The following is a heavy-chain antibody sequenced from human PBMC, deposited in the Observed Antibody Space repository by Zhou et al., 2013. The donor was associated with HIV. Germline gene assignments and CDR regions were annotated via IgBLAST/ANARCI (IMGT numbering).Heavy chain of an antibody. V-gene: IGHV1-69*12. CDR1: GGTFSSYA. J-gene: IGHJ4*02. D-gene: IGHD3-16*01. CDR3: ASEGDGTRYFDS. CDR2: IIPIFGRT. Sequence: QVQLVQSGAEVKKPGSSVKVSCTASGGTFSSYAISWVRQAPGQGLEWMGGIIPIFGRTNYAQKFQGRVTITADESTNTGYMELSSLRSEDTAVYYCASEGDGTRYFDSWGQGTLVTVSS.